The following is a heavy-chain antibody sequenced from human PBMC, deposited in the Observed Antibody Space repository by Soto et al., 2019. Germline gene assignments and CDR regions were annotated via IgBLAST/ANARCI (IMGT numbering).Heavy chain of an antibody. CDR3: ARSDYYDSSGYVNWFDP. Sequence: SETLSLTCTVSGGSVSSGSYYWSWIRQPPGKGLEWIGYIYYSGSTNYNPSLKSRVTISVDTSKNQFSLKLSSVTAADTAVYYCARSDYYDSSGYVNWFDPWGQGTLVTVSS. V-gene: IGHV4-61*01. J-gene: IGHJ5*02. D-gene: IGHD3-22*01. CDR2: IYYSGST. CDR1: GGSVSSGSYY.